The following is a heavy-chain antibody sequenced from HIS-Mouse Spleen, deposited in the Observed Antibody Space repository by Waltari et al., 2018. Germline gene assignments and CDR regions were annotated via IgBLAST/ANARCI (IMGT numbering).Heavy chain of an antibody. V-gene: IGHV2-5*02. J-gene: IGHJ1*01. D-gene: IGHD6-13*01. Sequence: QITLKESGPTLVKPTQTLTLTCTFSGFSLSTSGVGVGWIRQPPGKALGWLSLIYLDEDKRYSPSLKRRLTITKDTSKNQVVLTMTNMDPVDTATYYCARRGYSSSWYQHWGQGTLVTVSS. CDR3: ARRGYSSSWYQH. CDR1: GFSLSTSGVG. CDR2: IYLDEDK.